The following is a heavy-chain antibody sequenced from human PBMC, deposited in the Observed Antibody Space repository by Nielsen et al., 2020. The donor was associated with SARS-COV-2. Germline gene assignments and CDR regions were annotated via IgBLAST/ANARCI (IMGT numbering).Heavy chain of an antibody. CDR2: IYYSGST. Sequence: ESLKISCTVYGGSISSSSYYWGWIRQPPGKGLEWIGSIYYSGSTYYNPSLKSRVTISVDTSKNQFSLKLSSVTAADTAVYYCASFPNDYYYYGMDVWGQGTTVTVSS. CDR1: GGSISSSSYY. V-gene: IGHV4-39*01. CDR3: ASFPNDYYYYGMDV. J-gene: IGHJ6*02.